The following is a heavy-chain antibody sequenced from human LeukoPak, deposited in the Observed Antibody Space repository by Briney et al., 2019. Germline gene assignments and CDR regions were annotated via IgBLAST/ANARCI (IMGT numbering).Heavy chain of an antibody. CDR2: IYYSGST. Sequence: SETLSLTCTVSGGSISSYYWSWIRQPPGKGLEWIGYIYYSGSTNYNPSLKSRVTISVDTSKNQFSLKLSSVTAADTAVYYCARGLWLGELLFDYWGQGTLVTVS. J-gene: IGHJ4*02. CDR3: ARGLWLGELLFDY. V-gene: IGHV4-59*01. D-gene: IGHD3-10*01. CDR1: GGSISSYY.